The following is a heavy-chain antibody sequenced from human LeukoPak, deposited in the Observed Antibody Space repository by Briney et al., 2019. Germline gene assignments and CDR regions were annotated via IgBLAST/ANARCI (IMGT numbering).Heavy chain of an antibody. CDR2: IYYSGST. V-gene: IGHV4-39*07. D-gene: IGHD4-17*01. J-gene: IGHJ1*01. CDR3: ARALGLRGNFQH. CDR1: GGSISSSSYY. Sequence: SETLSLTCTVSGGSISSSSYYWGWIRQPPGKGLEWIGSIYYSGSTYYNPSLKSRVTISVDTSKNQFSLKLSSMTAADTAVYYCARALGLRGNFQHWGQGTLVTVSS.